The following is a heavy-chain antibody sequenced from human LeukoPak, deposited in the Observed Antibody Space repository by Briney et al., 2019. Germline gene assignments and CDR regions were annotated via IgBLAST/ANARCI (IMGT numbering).Heavy chain of an antibody. CDR3: ARHRIYDSSGYPFDY. CDR1: GGSISSSSYY. CDR2: IYYSGST. J-gene: IGHJ4*02. D-gene: IGHD3-22*01. Sequence: SETLSLTCTVSGGSISSSSYYWGWLRQPPGKGLEGIGSIYYSGSTYYNPSLKSRVTIPVDTSKNQFSLKLSSVTAADTAVYYCARHRIYDSSGYPFDYWGQGTLVTVSS. V-gene: IGHV4-39*01.